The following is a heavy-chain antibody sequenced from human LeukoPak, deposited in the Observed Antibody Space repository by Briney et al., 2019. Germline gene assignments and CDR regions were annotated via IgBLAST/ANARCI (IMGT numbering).Heavy chain of an antibody. Sequence: GGSLRLSCAASGFTFSSYAMSWVRQAPGKGLEWVSAISGSGGSTYYADSVKGRFTISRDNSKNTLYLQMNSLRAEDTAVYYCAKESPPNYYDSSGYGHWFDPWGQGTLVTVSS. J-gene: IGHJ5*02. CDR3: AKESPPNYYDSSGYGHWFDP. CDR1: GFTFSSYA. V-gene: IGHV3-23*01. D-gene: IGHD3-22*01. CDR2: ISGSGGST.